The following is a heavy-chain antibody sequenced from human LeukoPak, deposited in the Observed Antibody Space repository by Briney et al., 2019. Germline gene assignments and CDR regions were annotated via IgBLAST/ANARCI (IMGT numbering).Heavy chain of an antibody. D-gene: IGHD2-2*01. CDR1: GYTFTGYY. Sequence: GASVKVSCKASGYTFTGYYMHWVRQAPGQGLEWMGWINPNSGGTNYAQKFQGRVTMTRDTSISTAYMELSRLRSDDTAVYYCARVFVPAAILSWNWFDPWGQGTLVTVSS. V-gene: IGHV1-2*02. J-gene: IGHJ5*02. CDR2: INPNSGGT. CDR3: ARVFVPAAILSWNWFDP.